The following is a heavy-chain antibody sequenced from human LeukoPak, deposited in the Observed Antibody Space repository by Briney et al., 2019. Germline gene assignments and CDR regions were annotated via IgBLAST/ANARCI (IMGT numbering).Heavy chain of an antibody. D-gene: IGHD3-10*01. CDR2: IYHSGST. Sequence: ASETLSLTCTVSGYSISSGYYWGWIRQPPGKGLEWIGSIYHSGSTYYNPSLKSRVTISVDTSKNQFSLKLSSVTAADTAVYYCARGSNYYDSGKGWFDPWGQGTLVTVSS. J-gene: IGHJ5*02. V-gene: IGHV4-38-2*02. CDR3: ARGSNYYDSGKGWFDP. CDR1: GYSISSGYY.